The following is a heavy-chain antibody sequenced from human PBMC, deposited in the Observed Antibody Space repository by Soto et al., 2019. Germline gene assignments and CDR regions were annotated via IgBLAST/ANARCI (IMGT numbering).Heavy chain of an antibody. V-gene: IGHV3-30*18. CDR3: AKDGSHLAVAGTSPTSYFYGLAV. CDR1: GFTISGYG. D-gene: IGHD6-19*01. Sequence: PGGSLRLSCTFSGFTISGYGVHWVRQAPGKGLEWVALVSYDGSIKYYADSVKGRFTISRDNSKNTLYLQMNSLRVEDTAVYYCAKDGSHLAVAGTSPTSYFYGLAVWGQGTTVTVSS. J-gene: IGHJ6*02. CDR2: VSYDGSIK.